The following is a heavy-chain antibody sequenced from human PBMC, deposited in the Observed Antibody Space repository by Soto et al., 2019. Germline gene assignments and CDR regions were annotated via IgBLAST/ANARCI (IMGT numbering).Heavy chain of an antibody. D-gene: IGHD5-12*01. J-gene: IGHJ4*02. CDR3: ARQVVATILTDY. CDR2: IYYSGST. Sequence: QLQLQESGPGLVTPSETLSLTCTVSGGSISSSSYYWCWIRQPPGKGLEWIGSIYYSGSTYYNPSLKSRVTISVDTSKNQYSLKLSSVTAADTAVYYCARQVVATILTDYWGQGTLVTVSS. CDR1: GGSISSSSYY. V-gene: IGHV4-39*01.